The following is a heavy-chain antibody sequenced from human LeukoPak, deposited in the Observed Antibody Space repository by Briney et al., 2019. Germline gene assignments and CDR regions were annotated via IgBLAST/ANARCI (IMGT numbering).Heavy chain of an antibody. Sequence: ASVKVSCKASGYTFTGYYMHWVRQAPGQGLEWMGWINPNSGGTNYAQKFQGRVTMTRDTSISTAYMEPSRLRSDDTAVYYCARVRSSGYDEVPLDYWGHGTLVTVSS. D-gene: IGHD5-12*01. J-gene: IGHJ4*01. CDR3: ARVRSSGYDEVPLDY. CDR1: GYTFTGYY. CDR2: INPNSGGT. V-gene: IGHV1-2*02.